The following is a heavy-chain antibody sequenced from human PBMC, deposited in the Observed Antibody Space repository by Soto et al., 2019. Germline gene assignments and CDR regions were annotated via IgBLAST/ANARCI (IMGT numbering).Heavy chain of an antibody. D-gene: IGHD3-10*01. CDR2: IWYDGSDK. J-gene: IGHJ4*02. CDR3: ATDFYGSGSEPPFDY. Sequence: PGGSLRLSCAASGFTFSSYGMHWVRQAPGKGLEWVGVIWYDGSDKYYADSVKGRFTISRDNSKNTLYLQINSLRAEDTAVYYCATDFYGSGSEPPFDYWGQGTLVTVSS. V-gene: IGHV3-33*01. CDR1: GFTFSSYG.